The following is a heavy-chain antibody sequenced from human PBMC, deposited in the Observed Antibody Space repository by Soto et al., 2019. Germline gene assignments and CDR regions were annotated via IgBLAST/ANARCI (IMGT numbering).Heavy chain of an antibody. CDR1: GGSISSGGYY. J-gene: IGHJ4*02. CDR2: IYYSGST. CDR3: ARHPRSGWAYYFDY. D-gene: IGHD6-19*01. Sequence: QVQLQESGPGLVKPSQTLSLTCTVSGGSISSGGYYWSWIRQHPGKGLEWIGYIYYSGSTYYNPSLKSRVTISVDTSKNQFSLKLRSVTAADTAVYYCARHPRSGWAYYFDYWGQGTLVTVSS. V-gene: IGHV4-31*03.